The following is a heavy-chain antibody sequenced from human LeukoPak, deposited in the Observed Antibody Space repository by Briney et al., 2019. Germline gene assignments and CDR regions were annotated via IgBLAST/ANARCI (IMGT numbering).Heavy chain of an antibody. J-gene: IGHJ4*02. CDR2: IHDSGST. D-gene: IGHD1-26*01. V-gene: IGHV4-59*08. CDR3: ASHLNGGSYPLDH. Sequence: PSETLSLTCTVSGGSIRSYYWSWIRQPPGKGLEWIAHIHDSGSTSYNPSLKSRLTMSVDTSKNQFSLRLSSVTAADTAVYYCASHLNGGSYPLDHWGQGTLVTVSS. CDR1: GGSIRSYY.